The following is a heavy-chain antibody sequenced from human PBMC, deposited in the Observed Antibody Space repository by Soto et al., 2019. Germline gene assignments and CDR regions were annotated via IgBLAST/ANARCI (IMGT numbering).Heavy chain of an antibody. V-gene: IGHV3-73*01. CDR2: IRSKANNFAT. J-gene: IGHJ4*02. CDR1: GFTVRDSA. D-gene: IGHD3-22*01. Sequence: GGSMRLSCAASGFTVRDSAMHWVRQDSGKGLEWLGRIRSKANNFATAYAASVKGRFTISRDDAKNTVYLQMNSLNSEDTAVYYCTRRSEYDSGGYYYAYDYWGQGTRVTVSS. CDR3: TRRSEYDSGGYYYAYDY.